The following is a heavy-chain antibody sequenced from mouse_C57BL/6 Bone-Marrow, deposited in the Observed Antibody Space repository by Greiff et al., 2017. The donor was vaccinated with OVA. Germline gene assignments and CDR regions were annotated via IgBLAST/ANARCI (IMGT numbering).Heavy chain of an antibody. Sequence: QVQLKESGAELVRPGASVTLSCKASGYTFTDYEMHWVKQTPVHGLEWIGAIDPETGGTAYNQKFKGKAIPTADKSSSTAYMELRSLTSEDSAVYYCTRGADYWGQGTTLTVSS. CDR2: IDPETGGT. V-gene: IGHV1-15*01. CDR3: TRGADY. CDR1: GYTFTDYE. J-gene: IGHJ2*01.